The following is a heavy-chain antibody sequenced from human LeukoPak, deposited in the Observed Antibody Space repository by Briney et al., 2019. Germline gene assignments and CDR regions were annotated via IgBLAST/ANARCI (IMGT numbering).Heavy chain of an antibody. CDR1: GGSFSGYY. J-gene: IGHJ3*02. V-gene: IGHV4-34*01. CDR3: ARGSEDNWNELLWAFDI. CDR2: INHSGST. Sequence: SETLSLTCAVYGGSFSGYYWSWIRQPPGKGLEWIGEINHSGSTNYNPSLTSRVTISVDTSKNQFSLMLSSVTAGDTAVYGCARGSEDNWNELLWAFDIWGQGTMVTVSS. D-gene: IGHD1-20*01.